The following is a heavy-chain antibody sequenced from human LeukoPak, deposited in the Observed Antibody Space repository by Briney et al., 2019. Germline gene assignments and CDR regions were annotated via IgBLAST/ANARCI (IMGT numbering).Heavy chain of an antibody. CDR3: ARLAATGTRRFDY. CDR2: IYYSGST. D-gene: IGHD6-13*01. V-gene: IGHV4-39*01. Sequence: PSETLSLTCTVSGGSISSSSYYWGWIRQPPGKGLEWIGSIYYSGSTYYNPSLKSRVTISGDTSKNQFALKLSSVTAADTAVYYCARLAATGTRRFDYWGQGTLVTVSS. CDR1: GGSISSSSYY. J-gene: IGHJ4*02.